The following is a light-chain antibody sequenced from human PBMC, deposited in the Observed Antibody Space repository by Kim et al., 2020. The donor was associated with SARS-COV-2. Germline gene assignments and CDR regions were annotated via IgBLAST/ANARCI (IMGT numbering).Light chain of an antibody. V-gene: IGKV3-11*01. CDR1: QSVSSY. Sequence: SLYPGEKATLSCRARQSVSSYLAWYQQKPGQAPRLLIYDASNRATGIPARFSGSGSGTDFTLTISSLEPEDFAVYYCQQRSNWPGTFGQGTKLEI. CDR3: QQRSNWPGT. J-gene: IGKJ2*01. CDR2: DAS.